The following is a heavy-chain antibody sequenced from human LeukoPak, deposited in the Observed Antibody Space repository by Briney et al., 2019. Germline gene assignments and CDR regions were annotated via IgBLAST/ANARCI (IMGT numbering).Heavy chain of an antibody. CDR1: GGSISSSTYY. J-gene: IGHJ6*02. V-gene: IGHV4-61*05. CDR3: ARLAGDYYDSSGVQNKGHYYYYYGMDV. D-gene: IGHD3-22*01. Sequence: SETLSLTCTVSGGSISSSTYYWSRIRQPPGKGLEWIGYIYYSGSTNYNPSLKSRVTISVDTSKNQFSLKLSSVTAADTAVYYCARLAGDYYDSSGVQNKGHYYYYYGMDVWGQGTTVTVSS. CDR2: IYYSGST.